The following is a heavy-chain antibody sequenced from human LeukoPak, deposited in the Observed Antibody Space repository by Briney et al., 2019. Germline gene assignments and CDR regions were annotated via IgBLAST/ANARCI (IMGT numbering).Heavy chain of an antibody. CDR3: ARDICFREPCFDS. CDR2: ISSSSTTI. V-gene: IGHV3-48*01. J-gene: IGHJ4*02. Sequence: GGSLRLSCAASGFTFSSYSMNWVRQAPGKGLEWVSYISSSSTTIYYADSVKGRFTISRDNAKNSLYLQMNSLRAEDTAVYYCARDICFREPCFDSWGQGTLVTVSS. D-gene: IGHD1-14*01. CDR1: GFTFSSYS.